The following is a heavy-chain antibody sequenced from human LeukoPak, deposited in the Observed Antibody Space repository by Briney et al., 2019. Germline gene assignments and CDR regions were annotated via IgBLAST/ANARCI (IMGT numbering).Heavy chain of an antibody. J-gene: IGHJ4*02. CDR3: ARVGHDSGYDDGSDY. CDR2: INSDGSST. CDR1: GFTFSSYW. D-gene: IGHD5-12*01. Sequence: GSLRLSCSASGFTFSSYWMHLVRQTPGKGLVWVFRINSDGSSTSYADSVKGRFTISRDNAKNTLYLQMNSLRAEDTAVYYCARVGHDSGYDDGSDYWGQGTLVTVSS. V-gene: IGHV3-74*01.